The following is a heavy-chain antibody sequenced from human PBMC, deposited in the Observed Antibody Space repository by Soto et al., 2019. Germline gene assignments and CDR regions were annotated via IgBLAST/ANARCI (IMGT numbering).Heavy chain of an antibody. J-gene: IGHJ4*02. V-gene: IGHV4-61*02. CDR2: IYTSETI. CDR1: GGSISSGDYY. Sequence: TLSLTCTVSGGSISSGDYYWSWIRQPAGKGLEWIGRIYTSETIHYNPSLKSRVTMSVDTSKNQISLKLISVTAADTAVYYCESITYVGGTDYWGQGTLVTVSS. CDR3: ESITYVGGTDY. D-gene: IGHD3-10*02.